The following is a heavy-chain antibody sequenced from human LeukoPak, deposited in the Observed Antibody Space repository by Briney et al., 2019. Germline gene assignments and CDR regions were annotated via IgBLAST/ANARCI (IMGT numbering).Heavy chain of an antibody. CDR1: GFTFSSYA. D-gene: IGHD3-10*01. CDR2: ISYDGSNK. J-gene: IGHJ4*02. V-gene: IGHV3-30-3*01. Sequence: PGRSLRLSCAASGFTFSSYAMHWVRQAPGKGLEWVAVISYDGSNKYYADSVKGRFTISRDNSKNTLYLQMNSLRAEDTAVYYCASSPYGSGGYWGQGTLVTVSS. CDR3: ASSPYGSGGY.